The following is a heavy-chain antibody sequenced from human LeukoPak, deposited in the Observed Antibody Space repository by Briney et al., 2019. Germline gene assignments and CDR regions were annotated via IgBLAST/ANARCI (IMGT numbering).Heavy chain of an antibody. CDR3: AKSSPHGSGSYYSAYNWFDP. J-gene: IGHJ5*02. CDR2: INPSGGST. Sequence: GASVKVSCKASGYTFTSYYMHWVRQAPGQGLEWMGIINPSGGSTSYAQKFQGRVTMTRDTSTSTVYMELSSLRSEDTAVYYCAKSSPHGSGSYYSAYNWFDPWGQGTLVTVSS. CDR1: GYTFTSYY. V-gene: IGHV1-46*03. D-gene: IGHD3-10*01.